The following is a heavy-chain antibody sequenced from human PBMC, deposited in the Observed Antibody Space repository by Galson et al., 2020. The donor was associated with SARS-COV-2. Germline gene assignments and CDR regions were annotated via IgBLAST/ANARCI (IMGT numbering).Heavy chain of an antibody. D-gene: IGHD4-17*01. CDR2: ISYDGSNK. CDR3: AREADYGDTVDY. CDR1: GFTFSSYA. Sequence: GESLKISCAASGFTFSSYAMHWVRQAPGKGLEWVAVISYDGSNKYYADSVKGRFTISRDNSKNTLYLQMNSLRAEDTAVYYCAREADYGDTVDYWGQGTLVTVSS. J-gene: IGHJ4*02. V-gene: IGHV3-30*01.